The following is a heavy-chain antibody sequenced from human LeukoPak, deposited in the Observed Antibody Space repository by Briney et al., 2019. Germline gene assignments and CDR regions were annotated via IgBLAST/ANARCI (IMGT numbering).Heavy chain of an antibody. CDR3: ARRYCSTTSCSGHNWFDP. J-gene: IGHJ5*02. Sequence: KPSETLSLTCTVSGDSIRSYYWSWIRQPPGKGLEWIGYIYYSGSTNYNPTLKSRVTISVDTFKNQFSLKLSSVTAADTAVYYCARRYCSTTSCSGHNWFDPWGQGTLVTVSS. V-gene: IGHV4-59*01. D-gene: IGHD2-2*01. CDR1: GDSIRSYY. CDR2: IYYSGST.